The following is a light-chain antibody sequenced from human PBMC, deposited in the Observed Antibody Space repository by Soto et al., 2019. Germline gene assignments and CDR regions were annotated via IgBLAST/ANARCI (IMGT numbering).Light chain of an antibody. CDR1: QAISSY. CDR3: QQYYSYPWT. J-gene: IGKJ1*01. V-gene: IGKV1-8*01. CDR2: AAS. Sequence: AIRMTQSPSSFSASTGDRVTLTCRARQAISSYLAWYQQKPVKAPNLRISAASTLQGGVPSRFSGSGSGTDFTLAISCLQSEDFATYDCQQYYSYPWTFGQGTKVEIK.